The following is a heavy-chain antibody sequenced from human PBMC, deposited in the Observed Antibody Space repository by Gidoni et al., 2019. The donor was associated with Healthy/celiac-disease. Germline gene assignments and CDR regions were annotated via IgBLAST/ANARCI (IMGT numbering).Heavy chain of an antibody. J-gene: IGHJ3*02. Sequence: EVQLVESGGGAVRPGGSLRLSCAASGFTLDDYGMSWVRQAPGKGLEWVSGINWNGGSTGYADSVKGRFTISRDNAKNSLYLQMNSLRAEDTALYYCARVMTTVTTDAFDIWGQGTMVTVSS. V-gene: IGHV3-20*04. D-gene: IGHD4-17*01. CDR1: GFTLDDYG. CDR3: ARVMTTVTTDAFDI. CDR2: INWNGGST.